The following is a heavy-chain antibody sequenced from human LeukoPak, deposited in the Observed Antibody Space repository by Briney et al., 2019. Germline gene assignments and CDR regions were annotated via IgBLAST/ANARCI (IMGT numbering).Heavy chain of an antibody. CDR2: ISYDGSNK. D-gene: IGHD1-26*01. CDR3: AKGDGSYYYYYYGMDV. Sequence: GGSLRLSCAASGFTFTSYGMHWVRQAPGKGLEWVAVISYDGSNKYYADSVKGRFTISRDNSKNTLYLQMNSLRAEDTAVYYCAKGDGSYYYYYYGMDVWGQGTTVTVSS. V-gene: IGHV3-30*18. J-gene: IGHJ6*02. CDR1: GFTFTSYG.